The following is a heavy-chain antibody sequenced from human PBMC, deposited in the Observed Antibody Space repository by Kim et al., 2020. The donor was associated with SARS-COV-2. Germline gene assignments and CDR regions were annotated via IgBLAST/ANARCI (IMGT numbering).Heavy chain of an antibody. CDR3: ANPRQPDY. J-gene: IGHJ4*02. CDR2: TT. Sequence: TTTYADSGKCRFTISRDNSKNTLCLQMSSLRAEDTAIYYCANPRQPDYWGQGTLVTVSS. V-gene: IGHV3-23*01. D-gene: IGHD6-13*01.